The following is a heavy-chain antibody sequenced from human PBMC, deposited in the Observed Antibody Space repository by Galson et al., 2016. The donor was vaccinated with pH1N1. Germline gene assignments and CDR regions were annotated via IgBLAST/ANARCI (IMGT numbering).Heavy chain of an antibody. CDR3: AREDYYDTDLSDWYFDL. CDR2: IIPIFNTA. Sequence: SVKVSCKASGGTFGSYGINWVRQAPGQGLEWMGGIIPIFNTAKYAQNFQGRVTITADESTTTAYMELSSLRSEDTAVYFCAREDYYDTDLSDWYFDLWGPGTLLTVSS. CDR1: GGTFGSYG. J-gene: IGHJ2*01. D-gene: IGHD3-22*01. V-gene: IGHV1-69*13.